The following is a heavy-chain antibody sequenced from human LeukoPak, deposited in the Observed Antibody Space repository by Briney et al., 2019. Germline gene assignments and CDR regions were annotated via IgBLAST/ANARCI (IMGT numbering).Heavy chain of an antibody. Sequence: GGSLRLSCAASGFTFSSYGMHWVRQAPGKGLEWLAVISYDGSDKYYADSVKGRFTISRDSSKNTLYLQMNSLRAEDTAVYYCAKGSSYYDSSGYYDAFDIWGQGTMVTVSS. CDR1: GFTFSSYG. CDR2: ISYDGSDK. J-gene: IGHJ3*02. D-gene: IGHD3-22*01. CDR3: AKGSSYYDSSGYYDAFDI. V-gene: IGHV3-30*18.